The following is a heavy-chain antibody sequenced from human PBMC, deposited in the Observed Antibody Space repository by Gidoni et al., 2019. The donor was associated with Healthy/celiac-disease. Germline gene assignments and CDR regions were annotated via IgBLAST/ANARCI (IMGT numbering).Heavy chain of an antibody. J-gene: IGHJ5*02. CDR3: ARGRTGWYGFRWFDP. Sequence: QVQLQQWGAGLLQPSATLSLTCAVYGGSFSGYYWSWIRQPPGKGREWIGESNHSGSTNYTPSLKSRVTISVDTAKNQCALKLSSVTAADTAVYYGARGRTGWYGFRWFDPWGQGTLVTVSS. CDR2: SNHSGST. D-gene: IGHD6-19*01. V-gene: IGHV4-34*01. CDR1: GGSFSGYY.